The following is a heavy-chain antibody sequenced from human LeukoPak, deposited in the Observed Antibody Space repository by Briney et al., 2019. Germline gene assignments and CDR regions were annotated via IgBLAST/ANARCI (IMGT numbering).Heavy chain of an antibody. CDR1: GFTFDDYA. Sequence: HPGGSLRLSCAASGFTFDDYAMHWVRQAPGKGLEWVSGISWNSGSIGYADSVKGRFTISRDNAKNSLYLQMNSLRAEDTALYYCAKGGYYYGSGSYPDYWGRGTLVTVSS. CDR2: ISWNSGSI. V-gene: IGHV3-9*01. CDR3: AKGGYYYGSGSYPDY. J-gene: IGHJ4*02. D-gene: IGHD3-10*01.